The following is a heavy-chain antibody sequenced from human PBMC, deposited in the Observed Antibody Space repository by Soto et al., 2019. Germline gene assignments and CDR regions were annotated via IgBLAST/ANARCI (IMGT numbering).Heavy chain of an antibody. D-gene: IGHD6-19*01. Sequence: EVQLVQSGAEVKKPGESLKISCKGAGYSFTSYWIGWVRQMPGKGLEWMGIIYPGDSDTRYSPSFQGQVTISADKSISTAYLQWSSLKASDTAMYYCARPREAGKNYYGVDVWGQGTTVTVSS. J-gene: IGHJ6*02. CDR3: ARPREAGKNYYGVDV. V-gene: IGHV5-51*01. CDR1: GYSFTSYW. CDR2: IYPGDSDT.